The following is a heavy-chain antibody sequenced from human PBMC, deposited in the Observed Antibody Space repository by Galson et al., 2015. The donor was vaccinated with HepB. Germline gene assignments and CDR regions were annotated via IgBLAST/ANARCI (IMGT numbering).Heavy chain of an antibody. Sequence: SVKVSCKASGYTFTDNAMHWVRQDPGQRLEWMGWINAASGNTKYSQKFQGRVTITRDTSASTAYMELRSLRSEDTAVYYCARSRLDFWRFNYGMDVWGQGTTVTVSS. V-gene: IGHV1-3*01. CDR1: GYTFTDNA. J-gene: IGHJ6*02. CDR2: INAASGNT. D-gene: IGHD3-3*01. CDR3: ARSRLDFWRFNYGMDV.